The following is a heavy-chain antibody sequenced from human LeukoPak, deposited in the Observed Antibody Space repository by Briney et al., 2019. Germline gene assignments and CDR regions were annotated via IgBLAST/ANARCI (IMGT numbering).Heavy chain of an antibody. V-gene: IGHV4-4*07. D-gene: IGHD1-26*01. J-gene: IGHJ3*01. CDR2: IYSSANT. CDR3: ARGGGGSFYGNGFDL. CDR1: IRPISDNY. Sequence: PSDTLSLICSVSIRPISDNYWRGIPEPGGRALEWIRCIYSSANTYYNPSLNSRVTISVDKSLMQFSLDLTSVTAADTAVYYCARGGGGSFYGNGFDLWGQGTTVTVSS.